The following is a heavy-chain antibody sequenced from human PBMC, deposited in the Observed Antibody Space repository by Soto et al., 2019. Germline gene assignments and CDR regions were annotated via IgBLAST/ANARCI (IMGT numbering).Heavy chain of an antibody. CDR3: ARWHTGAFDM. D-gene: IGHD5-12*01. J-gene: IGHJ3*02. Sequence: QVQLVQSGAEVTKPGASVKVSCKASGYTFTSYNINWVRQATGQGLEWVGWMNSNSANTGYAQKFQGRVTMTSDTSISTAYMELTSLTSEDTAVYYCARWHTGAFDMWGQGTIVTVSS. V-gene: IGHV1-8*02. CDR1: GYTFTSYN. CDR2: MNSNSANT.